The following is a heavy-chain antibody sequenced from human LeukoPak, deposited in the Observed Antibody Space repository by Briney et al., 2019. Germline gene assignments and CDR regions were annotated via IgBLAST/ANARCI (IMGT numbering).Heavy chain of an antibody. J-gene: IGHJ4*02. CDR3: ARPQLSIAPRDISV. Sequence: GGSLSLSCAASGFTFSNYAMSWVRQAPGKGLEWVANIKQDGSEKYYVDSVKGRFTISRDNAKNSLYLQMNSLRAEDTAVYYCARPQLSIAPRDISVWGQGTLVTVSS. CDR1: GFTFSNYA. CDR2: IKQDGSEK. V-gene: IGHV3-7*01. D-gene: IGHD3-3*02.